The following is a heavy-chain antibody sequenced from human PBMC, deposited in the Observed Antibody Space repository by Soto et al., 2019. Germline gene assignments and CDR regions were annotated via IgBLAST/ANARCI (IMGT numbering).Heavy chain of an antibody. CDR3: AAGGDY. CDR2: ISSSSSYI. D-gene: IGHD3-10*01. Sequence: EVQLVESGGGLVKPGGSLRLSCAASEFTFSGYTMNWVRQAPGKGLEWVSSISSSSSYIYYADSVKGRFTVSRDNAKNSLYLQMNGRRAEDTSGYYGAAGGDYWGQGTLVTVSS. CDR1: EFTFSGYT. J-gene: IGHJ4*02. V-gene: IGHV3-21*01.